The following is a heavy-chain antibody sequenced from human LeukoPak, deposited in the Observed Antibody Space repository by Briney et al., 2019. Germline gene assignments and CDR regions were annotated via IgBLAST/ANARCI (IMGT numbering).Heavy chain of an antibody. CDR2: INPNSGGT. D-gene: IGHD3-22*01. J-gene: IGHJ3*02. V-gene: IGHV1-2*06. CDR1: GGTFSSYA. CDR3: ARATYYYDSSGNDAFDI. Sequence: ASVKVSCKASGGTFSSYAISWVRQAPGQGLEWMGRINPNSGGTNYAQKFQGRVTMTRDTSISTAYMELSRLRSDDTAVYYCARATYYYDSSGNDAFDIWGQGTMVTVSS.